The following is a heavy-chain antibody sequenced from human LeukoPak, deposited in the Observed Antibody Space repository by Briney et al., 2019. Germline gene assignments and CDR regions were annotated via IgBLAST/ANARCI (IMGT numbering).Heavy chain of an antibody. Sequence: PGKSLKISCKGSGYSFTSYWIGWVRQMPGKGLEWMGIIYPGDSDTRYSPSFQGQVTFSADKSISTAYLQWSSLKASDTAMYYCARPVYGSGSYTYYFDYWGQGTLVTVSS. D-gene: IGHD3-10*01. J-gene: IGHJ4*02. CDR1: GYSFTSYW. CDR3: ARPVYGSGSYTYYFDY. CDR2: IYPGDSDT. V-gene: IGHV5-51*01.